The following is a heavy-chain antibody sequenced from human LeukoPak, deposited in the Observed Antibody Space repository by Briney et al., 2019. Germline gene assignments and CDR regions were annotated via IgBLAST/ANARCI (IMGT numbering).Heavy chain of an antibody. CDR1: GFIFSNSV. J-gene: IGHJ5*02. D-gene: IGHD3-22*01. Sequence: GGSLRLSCAASGFIFSNSVVSWVRQAPGKGLEWVSGISVGGGSTYYAASVKGRFTISRDNSKNTLYLQMNSLRADDTAVYSCAKDPTTYFHSVGYGRYNRFGPWGQGTLVPVSS. CDR3: AKDPTTYFHSVGYGRYNRFGP. V-gene: IGHV3-23*01. CDR2: ISVGGGST.